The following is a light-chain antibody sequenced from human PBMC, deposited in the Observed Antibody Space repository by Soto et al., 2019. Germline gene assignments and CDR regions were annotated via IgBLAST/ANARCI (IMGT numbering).Light chain of an antibody. CDR2: GAS. Sequence: EIVVTQSPATLSVSPGERATLSCGASQSVSSNLAWYQQKPGQAPRLLIYGASTRATGIPARFSGSGSGTEVTLTISSLQSEDFAVYYCQHYKSYSEAFGQGTKVDI. CDR3: QHYKSYSEA. J-gene: IGKJ1*01. V-gene: IGKV3-15*01. CDR1: QSVSSN.